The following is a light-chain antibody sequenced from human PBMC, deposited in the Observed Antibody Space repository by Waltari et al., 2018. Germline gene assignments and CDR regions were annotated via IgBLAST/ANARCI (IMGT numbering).Light chain of an antibody. CDR1: QNIDTR. Sequence: ILLTQSPATLSVSPGERAPLSCRARQNIDTRLAWYQHKPGQAPRLLIYGASTRAADIPARFSGSGFGTDFSLTINSLQSEDFAVYYCQQYLQWPPAITFGPGTRLDFK. J-gene: IGKJ5*01. CDR3: QQYLQWPPAIT. V-gene: IGKV3-15*01. CDR2: GAS.